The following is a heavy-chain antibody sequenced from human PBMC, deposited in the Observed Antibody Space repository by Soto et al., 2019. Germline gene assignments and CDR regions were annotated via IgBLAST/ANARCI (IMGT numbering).Heavy chain of an antibody. J-gene: IGHJ3*02. CDR3: ASSKYYDYIWGSYRYDAFDI. CDR1: GGSISSYY. V-gene: IGHV4-59*08. Sequence: QVQLQESGPGLVKPSETLSLTCTVSGGSISSYYWSWIRQPPGKGLEWIGYIYYSGSTNYNPSLTSGVTISVDTSKNQFSLKLSSVTAADTAVYYCASSKYYDYIWGSYRYDAFDIWGQGTMVTVSS. D-gene: IGHD3-16*02. CDR2: IYYSGST.